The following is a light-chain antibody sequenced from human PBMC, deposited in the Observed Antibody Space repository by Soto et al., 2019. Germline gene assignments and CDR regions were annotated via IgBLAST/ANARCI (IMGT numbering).Light chain of an antibody. CDR2: GAS. Sequence: EVVMTQSPATLSVSPGDRATLSCRASETINNRLAWYQQTPGQAPRLLIYGASTRATGIPDRFRGSGSGTEFTLTIGSLQSEDFAVYYCQQYSDWPPWTFGQGTKVEIK. CDR1: ETINNR. CDR3: QQYSDWPPWT. J-gene: IGKJ1*01. V-gene: IGKV3-15*01.